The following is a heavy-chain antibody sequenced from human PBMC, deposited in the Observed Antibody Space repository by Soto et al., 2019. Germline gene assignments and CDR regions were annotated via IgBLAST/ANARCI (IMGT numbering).Heavy chain of an antibody. CDR1: SFTASSNY. D-gene: IGHD5-12*01. CDR2: IYSGGST. J-gene: IGHJ6*02. V-gene: IGHV3-53*01. Sequence: EGSLRLSCAAASFTASSNYMSWVRHAPGKGLEWGSVIYSGGSTYNADSVKGRFTFSRAHPKDTLLLQINILRVVDTAVYYFPRADYLGGYGYCYYGMDVWGQGTTVTVSS. CDR3: PRADYLGGYGYCYYGMDV.